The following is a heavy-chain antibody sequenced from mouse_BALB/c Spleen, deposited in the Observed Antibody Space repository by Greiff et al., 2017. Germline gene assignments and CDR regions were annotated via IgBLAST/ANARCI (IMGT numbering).Heavy chain of an antibody. CDR2: IYPGDGDT. D-gene: IGHD2-3*01. CDR3: ADGYAMDY. Sequence: QVHVKQSGAELVRPGSSVKISCKASGYAFSSYWMNWVKQRPGQGLEWIGQIYPGDGDTNYNGKFKGKATLTADKSSSTAYMQLSSLTSEDSAVYFCADGYAMDYWGQGTSVTVSS. J-gene: IGHJ4*01. V-gene: IGHV1-80*01. CDR1: GYAFSSYW.